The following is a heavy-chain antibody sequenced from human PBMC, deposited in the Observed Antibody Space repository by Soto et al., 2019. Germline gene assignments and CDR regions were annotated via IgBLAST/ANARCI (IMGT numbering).Heavy chain of an antibody. V-gene: IGHV5-51*01. J-gene: IGHJ6*02. CDR2: IYPGDSDT. Sequence: GESLKISCKGSGYSFTSYWIGWVRQMPGKGLEWMGIIYPGDSDTRYSPSFQGQVTISADKSISTAHLQWSSLKASDTAMYYCERHYHYDGMDVWGQGTTVTVSS. D-gene: IGHD2-2*01. CDR3: ERHYHYDGMDV. CDR1: GYSFTSYW.